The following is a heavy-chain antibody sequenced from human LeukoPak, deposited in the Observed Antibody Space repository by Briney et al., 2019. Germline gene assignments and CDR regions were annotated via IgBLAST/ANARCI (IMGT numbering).Heavy chain of an antibody. CDR1: GGSISSGGYY. D-gene: IGHD1-26*01. V-gene: IGHV4-30-2*01. J-gene: IGHJ4*02. CDR3: ARRVGIREYFDY. CDR2: IYHSGST. Sequence: SETLSLTCTVSGGSISSGGYYWSWIRQPPGKGLEWIGYIYHSGSTYYNPSLKSRVTISVDRSKNQFSLKLSSVTAADTAVYYCARRVGIREYFDYWGQGTLVTVSS.